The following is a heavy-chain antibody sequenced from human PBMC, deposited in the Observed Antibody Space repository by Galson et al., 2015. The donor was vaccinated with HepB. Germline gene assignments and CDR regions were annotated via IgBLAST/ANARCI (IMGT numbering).Heavy chain of an antibody. CDR2: INPSGGST. CDR1: GYTFTSYY. CDR3: ARDGVRIAVAGSWFDP. D-gene: IGHD6-19*01. J-gene: IGHJ5*02. V-gene: IGHV1-46*03. Sequence: SVKVSCKASGYTFTSYYMHWVRQAPGQGLEWMGIINPSGGSTSYAQKFQGRVTMTRDTSTSTVYMELSSLRSEDTAVYYCARDGVRIAVAGSWFDPWGQGTLVTVSS.